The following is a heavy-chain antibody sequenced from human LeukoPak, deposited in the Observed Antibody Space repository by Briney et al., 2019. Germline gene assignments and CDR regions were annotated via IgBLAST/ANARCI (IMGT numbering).Heavy chain of an antibody. CDR1: GFTFNMFA. D-gene: IGHD6-25*01. J-gene: IGHJ6*02. CDR2: ISYDGSEK. CDR3: ARDSANGMDV. Sequence: GGSLRLSCAASGFTFNMFAVHWVRQAPGRGLEWVTIISYDGSEKFYADSVKGRFTISRDNSKNTLYLQMDSLRVEDTAVYYCARDSANGMDVWGQGTAVTVSS. V-gene: IGHV3-30*04.